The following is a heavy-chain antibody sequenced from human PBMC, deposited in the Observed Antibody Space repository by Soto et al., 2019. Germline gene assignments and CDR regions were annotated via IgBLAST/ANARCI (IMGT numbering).Heavy chain of an antibody. CDR3: ARIRNAFDY. CDR1: GFTFSSYG. V-gene: IGHV3-33*01. J-gene: IGHJ4*02. D-gene: IGHD1-1*01. Sequence: QVQLVESGGGVVQPGRSLRLSCAASGFTFSSYGMHWVRQAPGKGLEWAAVIWYDGSNKYYADSVKGRFTISRDNSKNTLYLQMNSLRAEDTAVYYCARIRNAFDYWGQGTLVTVSS. CDR2: IWYDGSNK.